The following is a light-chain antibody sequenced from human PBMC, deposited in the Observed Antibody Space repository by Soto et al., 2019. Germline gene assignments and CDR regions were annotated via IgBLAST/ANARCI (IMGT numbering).Light chain of an antibody. CDR1: QSVSSN. Sequence: EVAVTQSPATLSVSPGERVTLSCRASQSVSSNLAWYQQKPGRAPRLLIYGASTRATGIPARFSGSGSGTEFTLTISSLQSEDFALYYCHQYNNWPRTFGRGTKVEIK. J-gene: IGKJ1*01. CDR3: HQYNNWPRT. CDR2: GAS. V-gene: IGKV3-15*01.